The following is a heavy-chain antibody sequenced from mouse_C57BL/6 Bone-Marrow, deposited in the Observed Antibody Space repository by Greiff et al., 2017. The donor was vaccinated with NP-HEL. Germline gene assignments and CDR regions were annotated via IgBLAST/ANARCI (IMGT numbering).Heavy chain of an antibody. CDR1: GYTFTSYW. V-gene: IGHV1-55*01. Sequence: QVQLQQPGAELVKPGASVKMSCKASGYTFTSYWITWVKQRPGQGLEWIGDIYPGSGSTNYNEKFKSKATLTVDTSSSTAYMQLSSLTSEDSAVYDCARGDYGSSGGFAYWGQGTLVTVSA. CDR3: ARGDYGSSGGFAY. J-gene: IGHJ3*01. CDR2: IYPGSGST. D-gene: IGHD1-1*01.